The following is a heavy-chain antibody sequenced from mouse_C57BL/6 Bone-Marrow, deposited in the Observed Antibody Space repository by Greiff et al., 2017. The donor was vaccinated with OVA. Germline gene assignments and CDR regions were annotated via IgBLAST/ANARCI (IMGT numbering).Heavy chain of an antibody. J-gene: IGHJ1*03. CDR3: ARHLYSNYVDFDV. Sequence: EVHLVESGGDLVKPGGSLKLSCAASGFTFSSYGMSWVRQTPDKRLEWVATISSGGSYTYYPDSVKGRFTISRDNAKNTLYLQMSSLKSEDTAMYYCARHLYSNYVDFDVWGTGTTVTVSS. CDR2: ISSGGSYT. D-gene: IGHD2-5*01. CDR1: GFTFSSYG. V-gene: IGHV5-6*01.